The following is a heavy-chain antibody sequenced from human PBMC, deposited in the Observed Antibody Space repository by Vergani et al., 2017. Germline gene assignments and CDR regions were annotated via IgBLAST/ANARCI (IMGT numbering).Heavy chain of an antibody. J-gene: IGHJ3*02. CDR1: GGSISSSSYY. Sequence: QLQLQESGPGLVKPSETLSLTCTVSGGSISSSSYYWGWIRQPSGKGLEWIGSIYYSGSTYYNPSLKSRVTISVDTSKNQFSLKLSSVTAADTAVYYCARHLWVASSGWYDAVDIWGQGTMVTVSS. CDR3: ARHLWVASSGWYDAVDI. CDR2: IYYSGST. D-gene: IGHD6-19*01. V-gene: IGHV4-39*01.